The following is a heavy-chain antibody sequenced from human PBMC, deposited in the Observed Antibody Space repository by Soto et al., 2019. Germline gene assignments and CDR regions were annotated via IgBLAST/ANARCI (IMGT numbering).Heavy chain of an antibody. CDR3: AKDDTAAAGPNYYYYYMDV. J-gene: IGHJ6*03. CDR2: ISYDGSNK. CDR1: GFTFSSYG. V-gene: IGHV3-30*18. D-gene: IGHD6-13*01. Sequence: GGSLRLSCAASGFTFSSYGMHWVRQAPGKGLEWVAVISYDGSNKYYADSVKGRFTISRDNSKNTLYLQMNSLRAEDTAVYYCAKDDTAAAGPNYYYYYMDVWGKGTTVTVSS.